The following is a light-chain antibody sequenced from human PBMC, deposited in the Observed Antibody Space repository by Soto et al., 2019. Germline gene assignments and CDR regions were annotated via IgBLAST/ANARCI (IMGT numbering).Light chain of an antibody. J-gene: IGKJ1*01. V-gene: IGKV3-15*01. CDR2: GAS. CDR3: QQYNNWPRT. Sequence: EIVMTQSPGTLSVSPGDRATLSCRASQSVSSNLAWYQQKPGQAPRLLIYGASTRATGIPARFSGSRSGTEFTLTISSLQSEDFAVYYCQQYNNWPRTFGQGTKVEI. CDR1: QSVSSN.